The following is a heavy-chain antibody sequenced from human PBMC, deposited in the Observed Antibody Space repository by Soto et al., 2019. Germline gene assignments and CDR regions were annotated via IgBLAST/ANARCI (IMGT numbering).Heavy chain of an antibody. CDR1: GDSVSNDHY. Sequence: SETLSLTCAVSGDSVSNDHYWGWIRQPPGKGLESIGIIYHSGITYYNPSLKSRVTISVDTSKNQLSLKMSSVTAADTAVYYCARIAVAVPGWFDPWGQGTLVTVSS. V-gene: IGHV4-38-2*01. D-gene: IGHD6-19*01. J-gene: IGHJ5*02. CDR3: ARIAVAVPGWFDP. CDR2: IYHSGIT.